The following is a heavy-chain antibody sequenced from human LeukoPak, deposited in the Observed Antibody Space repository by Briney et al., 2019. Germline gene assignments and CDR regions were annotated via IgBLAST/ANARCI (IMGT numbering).Heavy chain of an antibody. CDR3: ASYYCNTDCYPFDS. J-gene: IGHJ4*02. D-gene: IGHD2-21*01. CDR1: GGSISSTDYS. V-gene: IGHV4-39*01. Sequence: SETLSLTCTVSGGSISSTDYSWAWICQPPGRGLEWIGTIYYSGSTYYNPSVKSRVTISVDTSKNQFSLKLSSVTAADTAVYYCASYYCNTDCYPFDSWGQGTLVTVSS. CDR2: IYYSGST.